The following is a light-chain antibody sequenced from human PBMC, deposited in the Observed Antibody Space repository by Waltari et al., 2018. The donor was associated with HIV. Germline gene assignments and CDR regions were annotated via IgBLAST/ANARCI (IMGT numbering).Light chain of an antibody. Sequence: QSVLTQPPSVSDAPGQRVTISCTGSSSTIGAGYDVHWYQQLPGTAPKLLILGNSNRPSGVPARFSCSKHGAAAYLAITWLLAEDEADYYRQPYDSSLSVWVFGGGTKLTVL. CDR2: GNS. J-gene: IGLJ3*02. CDR3: QPYDSSLSVWV. CDR1: SSTIGAGYD. V-gene: IGLV1-40*01.